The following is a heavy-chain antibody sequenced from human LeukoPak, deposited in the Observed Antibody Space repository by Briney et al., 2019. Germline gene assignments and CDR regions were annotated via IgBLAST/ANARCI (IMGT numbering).Heavy chain of an antibody. CDR3: ARDYYDSSGYYPIDY. CDR1: GYTFTSYG. Sequence: ASVKVSCKASGYTFTSYGISWVRQAPGQGLAWMGWISVYNGNTNYAQKLQGRVTMTTDTSTSTAYMELRSLRSDDTAVYYCARDYYDSSGYYPIDYWGQGTLVTVSS. CDR2: ISVYNGNT. J-gene: IGHJ4*02. V-gene: IGHV1-18*01. D-gene: IGHD3-22*01.